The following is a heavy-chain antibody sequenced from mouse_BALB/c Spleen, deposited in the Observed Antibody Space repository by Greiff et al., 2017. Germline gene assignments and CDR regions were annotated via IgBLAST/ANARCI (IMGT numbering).Heavy chain of an antibody. CDR1: GYTFTDYA. D-gene: IGHD3-2*02. V-gene: IGHV1S137*01. CDR2: ISTYYGDA. Sequence: QVQLQQSGAELVRPGVSVKISCKGSGYTFTDYAMHWVKQSHAKSLEWIGVISTYYGDASYNQKFKGKATMTVDKSSSTAYMELARLTSEDSAIYYCARRGYGYVDYWGQGTTLTVSA. CDR3: ARRGYGYVDY. J-gene: IGHJ2*01.